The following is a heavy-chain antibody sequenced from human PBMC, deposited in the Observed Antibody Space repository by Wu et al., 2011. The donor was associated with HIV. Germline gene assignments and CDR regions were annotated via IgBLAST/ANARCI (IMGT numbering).Heavy chain of an antibody. Sequence: QTGAEVKKPGASVKVSCKTSGYTFTSYGISWVRQAPGQGLEWMGRIIPIFGTAIYAHKFQGRLTITADKSSNTASMELTSLKSEDTAVYYCATDPTIAVAGTKSFWGRGTLVSVSS. V-gene: IGHV1-69*06. CDR1: GYTFTSYG. D-gene: IGHD6-19*01. J-gene: IGHJ4*02. CDR2: IIPIFGTA. CDR3: ATDPTIAVAGTKSF.